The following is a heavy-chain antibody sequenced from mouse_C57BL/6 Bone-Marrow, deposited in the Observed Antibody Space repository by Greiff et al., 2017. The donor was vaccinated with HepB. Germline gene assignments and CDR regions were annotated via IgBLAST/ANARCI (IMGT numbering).Heavy chain of an antibody. J-gene: IGHJ1*03. V-gene: IGHV2-5*01. CDR2: IWSGGST. CDR1: GFSLTSYG. CDR3: ATGGPGYYGSSGGYFDV. Sequence: QVQLQQSGPGLVQPSQSLSITCTASGFSLTSYGVHWVRQSPGKGLEWLGVIWSGGSTDYNAAFMSSLSITKDNPKIQVFFKMNSLQADDTAIYYCATGGPGYYGSSGGYFDVWGTGTTVTVSS. D-gene: IGHD1-1*01.